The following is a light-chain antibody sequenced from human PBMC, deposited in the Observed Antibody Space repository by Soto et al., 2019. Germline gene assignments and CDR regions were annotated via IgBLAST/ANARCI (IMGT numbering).Light chain of an antibody. CDR1: QSVSSSS. Sequence: IVLTQSPGTLSLSPGERATLSCRASQSVSSSSLAWYQQKPGQAPRLRIYGASSRATGIPDRFSGSGSGTDFTRTISILEPEDFAVYYCQQYGSLPGTFGGGTTVESK. V-gene: IGKV3-20*01. CDR3: QQYGSLPGT. CDR2: GAS. J-gene: IGKJ4*01.